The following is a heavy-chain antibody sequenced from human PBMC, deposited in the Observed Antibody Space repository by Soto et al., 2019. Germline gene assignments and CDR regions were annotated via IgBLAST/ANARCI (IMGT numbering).Heavy chain of an antibody. CDR1: GFTVSSNY. CDR3: ARDSSLLWFGEKVPPGPPR. V-gene: IGHV3-66*01. D-gene: IGHD3-10*01. Sequence: PGGSLRLSCAASGFTVSSNYMSWVRQAPGKGLEWVSVIYSGGSTYYADSVKGRFTISRDNSKNTLYLQMNSLRAEDTAVYYCARDSSLLWFGEKVPPGPPRWGQGTLVTVSS. J-gene: IGHJ4*02. CDR2: IYSGGST.